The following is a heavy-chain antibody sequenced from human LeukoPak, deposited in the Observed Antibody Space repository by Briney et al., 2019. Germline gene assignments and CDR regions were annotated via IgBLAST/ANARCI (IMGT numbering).Heavy chain of an antibody. V-gene: IGHV4-59*01. D-gene: IGHD1-26*01. CDR3: ARGLYSGSYLFDY. CDR2: IYYSGST. CDR1: GGSISSYY. J-gene: IGHJ4*02. Sequence: SETLSPTCTVSGGSISSYYWSWIRQPPGKGLEWIGYIYYSGSTNYNPSLKSRVTISVDTSKNQFSLKLSSVTAADTAVYYCARGLYSGSYLFDYWGQGTLVTVSS.